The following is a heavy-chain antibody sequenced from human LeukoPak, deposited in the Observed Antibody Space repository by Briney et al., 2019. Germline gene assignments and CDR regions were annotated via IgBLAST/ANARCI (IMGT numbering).Heavy chain of an antibody. CDR2: IKADGSGT. CDR3: ATWAFYHNLDV. CDR1: GFTIGPYA. V-gene: IGHV3-43*02. D-gene: IGHD2/OR15-2a*01. Sequence: PGGSLRLSCAASGFTIGPYAMYWVRQGPGRGLEWVSVIKADGSGTFYADSVRGRFTTPRDNSKNSLYLQMNSLPSDDTALYYCATWAFYHNLDVWGQGTTVIVSS. J-gene: IGHJ6*02.